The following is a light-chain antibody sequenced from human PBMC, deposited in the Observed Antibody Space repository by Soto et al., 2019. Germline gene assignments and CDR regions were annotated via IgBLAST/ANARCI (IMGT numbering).Light chain of an antibody. Sequence: EIVLTQSPATLSLSPGERATLSCRASQSVSSYLAWYQQKPGQAPRLLIYDASNRATGIPARFSGSGSGKDFTLTISRLEPEDFAVYYCQQRSNWPPTFGPGTKVDI. CDR3: QQRSNWPPT. CDR2: DAS. J-gene: IGKJ3*01. CDR1: QSVSSY. V-gene: IGKV3-11*01.